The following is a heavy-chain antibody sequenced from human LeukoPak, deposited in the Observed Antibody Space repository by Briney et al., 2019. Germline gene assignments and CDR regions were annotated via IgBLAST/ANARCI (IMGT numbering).Heavy chain of an antibody. CDR2: ISSTSSYI. CDR1: GFTFSVYS. Sequence: GGSLRLSCAASGFTFSVYSMNWVRQAPGKGLEWVSSISSTSSYIYYADSVKGRFTISRDNAKNSLYLQMNRLRAEDTAVYYCARVAISVVGTLHWYFDLWGRGTLVTVSS. D-gene: IGHD6-19*01. CDR3: ARVAISVVGTLHWYFDL. V-gene: IGHV3-21*01. J-gene: IGHJ2*01.